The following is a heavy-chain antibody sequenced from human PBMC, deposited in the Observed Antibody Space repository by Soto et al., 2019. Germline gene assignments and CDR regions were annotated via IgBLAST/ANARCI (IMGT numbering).Heavy chain of an antibody. V-gene: IGHV3-21*01. CDR3: ASGYGGGYDTDSSGRG. Sequence: KTGGSLRLSCAASGFTFSSYSMNWVRQAPGKGLEWVSSISSSSSYIYYADSVKGRFTISRDNAKNSLYLQMNSLRAEDKAVYYCASGYGGGYDTDSSGRGWGQGTLVTVSS. D-gene: IGHD3-22*01. CDR1: GFTFSSYS. CDR2: ISSSSSYI. J-gene: IGHJ4*02.